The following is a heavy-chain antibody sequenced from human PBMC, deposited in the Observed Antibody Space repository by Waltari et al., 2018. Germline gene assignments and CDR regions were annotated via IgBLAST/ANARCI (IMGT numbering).Heavy chain of an antibody. Sequence: EVQLVESGGGLVKPGGSLRLSCAASGFTFSSYSMNWVRQAPGEGLEWVSSISSSSSYIYYADSVKGRFTISRDNAKNSLYLQMNSLRAEDTAVYYCARDEWGSSSDFDYWGQGTLVTVSS. V-gene: IGHV3-21*01. J-gene: IGHJ4*02. CDR2: ISSSSSYI. CDR3: ARDEWGSSSDFDY. D-gene: IGHD6-6*01. CDR1: GFTFSSYS.